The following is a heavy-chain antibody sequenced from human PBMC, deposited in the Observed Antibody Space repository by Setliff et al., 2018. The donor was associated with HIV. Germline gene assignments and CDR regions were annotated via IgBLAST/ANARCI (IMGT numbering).Heavy chain of an antibody. Sequence: LSLTCTVSGGSISSSSYYWGWIRQPPGKGLEWIGSIYYSGSTYYNPSLKSRVTISVDTSKNQFSLKLSSVTAADTAVYYCARVYYYGSPHMDVWGKGTTVTVSS. CDR3: ARVYYYGSPHMDV. CDR1: GGSISSSSYY. J-gene: IGHJ6*03. CDR2: IYYSGST. D-gene: IGHD3-10*01. V-gene: IGHV4-39*07.